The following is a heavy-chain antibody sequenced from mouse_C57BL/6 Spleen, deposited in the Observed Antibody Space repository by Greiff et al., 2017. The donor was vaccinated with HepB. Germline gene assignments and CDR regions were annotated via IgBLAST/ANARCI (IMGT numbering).Heavy chain of an antibody. CDR3: ARSNDYGGFAY. D-gene: IGHD2-4*01. Sequence: VQLQQSGAELVKPGASVKLSCTASGFNIKDYYMHWVKQRTEQGLEWIGRIDPEDGETKYAPKFQGKATITADTSSNTAYLQISSLTSEETAVYYCARSNDYGGFAYWGQGTLVTVSA. J-gene: IGHJ3*01. CDR2: IDPEDGET. CDR1: GFNIKDYY. V-gene: IGHV14-2*01.